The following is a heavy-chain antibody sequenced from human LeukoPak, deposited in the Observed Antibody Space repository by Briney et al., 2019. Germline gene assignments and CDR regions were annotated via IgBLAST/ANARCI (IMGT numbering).Heavy chain of an antibody. CDR2: ISSSSSTI. Sequence: GGSLRLSCAASGFTFSSYSMNWVRQAPGKGLEWVSYISSSSSTIYYADSVKGRFTISRDNVKNSLYLQMNSLRAEDTAVYYCARERGSSWSPYYFDYWGQGTLVTVSS. D-gene: IGHD6-13*01. J-gene: IGHJ4*02. V-gene: IGHV3-48*04. CDR3: ARERGSSWSPYYFDY. CDR1: GFTFSSYS.